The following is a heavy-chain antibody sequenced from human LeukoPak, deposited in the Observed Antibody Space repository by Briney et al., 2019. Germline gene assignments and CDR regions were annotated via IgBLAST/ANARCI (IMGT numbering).Heavy chain of an antibody. Sequence: ESGGSLRLSCAASGFTFSSYAMSWVRQAPGKGLEWVSTISGSGGSTYYADSVKGRFTISRDNSKNTLYLQMNSLRAEDTAVYYCAKVYSSGWSATPIDYWGQGTLVTVSS. CDR2: ISGSGGST. V-gene: IGHV3-23*01. D-gene: IGHD6-19*01. CDR3: AKVYSSGWSATPIDY. CDR1: GFTFSSYA. J-gene: IGHJ4*02.